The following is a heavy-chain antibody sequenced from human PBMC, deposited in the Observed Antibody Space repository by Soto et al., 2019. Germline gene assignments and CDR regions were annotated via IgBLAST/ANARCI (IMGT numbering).Heavy chain of an antibody. CDR1: GFTFSSYW. CDR2: IKQDGSEK. CDR3: AREWNYCSGGSCYFDY. J-gene: IGHJ4*02. D-gene: IGHD2-15*01. V-gene: IGHV3-7*01. Sequence: GGSLRLSCAASGFTFSSYWMSWVHQAPGKGLEWVANIKQDGSEKYYVDSVKGRFTIARDNAKNSLYLQMNSLRAEDTAVYYCAREWNYCSGGSCYFDYWGQGTLVTVS.